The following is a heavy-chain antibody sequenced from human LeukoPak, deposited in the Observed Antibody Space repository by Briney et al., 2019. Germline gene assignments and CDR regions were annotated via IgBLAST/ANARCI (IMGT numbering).Heavy chain of an antibody. CDR1: GYSFTSNY. J-gene: IGHJ4*02. V-gene: IGHV1-46*01. CDR2: IYPRDGST. CDR3: ARDQEAFDY. Sequence: ASVRVSCKASGYSFTSNYIHWVRQATGQGLEWMGMIYPRDGSTSYAQKFQGRVTVTRDTSTSTVHMELSGLRSEDTAVYYCARDQEAFDYWGQGTLVTVSS.